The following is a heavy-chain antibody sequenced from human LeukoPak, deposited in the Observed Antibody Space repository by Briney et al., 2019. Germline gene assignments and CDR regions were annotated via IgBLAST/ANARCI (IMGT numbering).Heavy chain of an antibody. J-gene: IGHJ4*02. D-gene: IGHD2-21*02. CDR1: GFTFSNAW. Sequence: MTGGSLRLSCAASGFTFSNAWMSWVRQGPGKGLEWVGRIKSKTDGGTADYAAPVKGRFTISRDDSKNTLYLQMNSLKTEDTAVYYCTTSLFAYCGGDCWRRGQGTLATVSS. CDR3: TTSLFAYCGGDCWR. CDR2: IKSKTDGGTA. V-gene: IGHV3-15*01.